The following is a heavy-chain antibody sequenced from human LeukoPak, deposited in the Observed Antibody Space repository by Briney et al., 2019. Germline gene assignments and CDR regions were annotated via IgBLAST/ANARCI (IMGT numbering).Heavy chain of an antibody. CDR1: GFTFSDYY. V-gene: IGHV3-11*06. CDR2: ISTVSTYT. Sequence: GGSLRLSCAASGFTFSDYYMNWVRQAPGKGLEWVAHISTVSTYTHYTDSVKGRFTISRDNRKNLLYLQMSSLGAEDTAVYYCARDGSGFYHYYYMDVWGKGTTVTVSS. CDR3: ARDGSGFYHYYYMDV. J-gene: IGHJ6*03. D-gene: IGHD6-25*01.